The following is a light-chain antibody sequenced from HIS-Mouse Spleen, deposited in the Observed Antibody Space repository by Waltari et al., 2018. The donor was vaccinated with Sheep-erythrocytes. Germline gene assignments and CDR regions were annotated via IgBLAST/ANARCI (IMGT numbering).Light chain of an antibody. CDR2: DVS. CDR3: CSYAGSYTFWV. V-gene: IGLV2-11*01. J-gene: IGLJ3*02. CDR1: SSDVGGYNY. Sequence: QSALTQPRSVSGSPGQSVPISCTGTSSDVGGYNYVSWYQQHPGKAPNLMIYDVSKRPSGVPDRFSGSKSGNTASLTISGLQAEDEADYYCCSYAGSYTFWVFGGGTKLTVL.